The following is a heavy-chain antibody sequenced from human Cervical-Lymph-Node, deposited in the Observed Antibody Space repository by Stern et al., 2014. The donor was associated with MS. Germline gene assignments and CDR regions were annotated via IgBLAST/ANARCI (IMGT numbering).Heavy chain of an antibody. D-gene: IGHD3-3*01. J-gene: IGHJ6*02. CDR3: ARDQRGITIFGVVTDYYYLGMDV. V-gene: IGHV1-2*02. Sequence: VQMVQSGAEVKKPGASVKVSCKTSGYIFTGYYIHWVRQAPGQGLEWMAWINPNTGGTKYAQKVQVRFTMSRDTSISTAYVELSSLTSDDTAVYYCARDQRGITIFGVVTDYYYLGMDVWGQGTTVTVSS. CDR2: INPNTGGT. CDR1: GYIFTGYY.